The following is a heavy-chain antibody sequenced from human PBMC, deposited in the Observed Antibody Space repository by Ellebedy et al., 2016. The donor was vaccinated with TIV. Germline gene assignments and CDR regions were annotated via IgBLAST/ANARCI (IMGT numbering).Heavy chain of an antibody. CDR1: GFIFQNYG. CDR3: AKAPHKDSGYSSSSALY. D-gene: IGHD6-13*01. CDR2: IDYDGSLE. J-gene: IGHJ1*01. V-gene: IGHV3-30*02. Sequence: GESLKISCGTSGFIFQNYGMHWVRQAPGKGLEWVASIDYDGSLESYAEFVRGRFSISRDTSKSTLYLQMNSLKSEDTGVYYCAKAPHKDSGYSSSSALYWGQGTPVTVSS.